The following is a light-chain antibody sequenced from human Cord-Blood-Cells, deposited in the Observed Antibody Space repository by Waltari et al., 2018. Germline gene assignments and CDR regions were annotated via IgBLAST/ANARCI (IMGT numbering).Light chain of an antibody. CDR1: VLANKY. J-gene: IGLJ3*02. V-gene: IGLV3-27*01. CDR2: NAS. Sequence: SYELTQPSSMSVSPGQTARLTCSGDVLANKYARGFQQKPGKAPVLVIYNASERPSGIPERFSGSSSGTTVTLTISGAQVEDEADYYCYSAADNNRVFGGGTKLTVL. CDR3: YSAADNNRV.